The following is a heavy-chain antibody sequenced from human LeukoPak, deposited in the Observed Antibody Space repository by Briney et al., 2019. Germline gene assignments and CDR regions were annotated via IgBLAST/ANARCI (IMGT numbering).Heavy chain of an antibody. Sequence: SETLSLTCTVSGGSISSYYWSWIRQPPGKELEWIGYIYYSGSTNYNPSLKSRVTISVDTSKNQFSLKLSSVTAADTAVYYCARDRGTGTRLDYWGQGTLVTVSS. J-gene: IGHJ4*02. CDR3: ARDRGTGTRLDY. CDR1: GGSISSYY. V-gene: IGHV4-59*01. CDR2: IYYSGST. D-gene: IGHD1-7*01.